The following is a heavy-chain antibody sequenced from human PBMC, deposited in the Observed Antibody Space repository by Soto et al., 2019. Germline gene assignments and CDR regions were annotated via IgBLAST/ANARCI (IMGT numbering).Heavy chain of an antibody. V-gene: IGHV3-7*05. CDR1: ECTFSNYW. CDR2: IEGDGSEK. J-gene: IGHJ4*02. D-gene: IGHD1-26*01. CDR3: VRGLYTGSPHFFY. Sequence: PGGPLRLSCAASECTFSNYWMTLVRQAPGKGLEWVANIEGDGSEKNYVDSVKGRFTVSRDNAKRSLYLQMNSLRVEDTAVYYCVRGLYTGSPHFFYWGQGTPVTVSS.